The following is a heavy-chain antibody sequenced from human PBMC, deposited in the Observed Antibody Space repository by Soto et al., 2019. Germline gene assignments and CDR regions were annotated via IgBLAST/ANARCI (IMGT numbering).Heavy chain of an antibody. J-gene: IGHJ4*02. CDR2: ISGSGGST. V-gene: IGHV3-23*01. D-gene: IGHD3-10*01. Sequence: GGSLRLSCAASGFTFSSYAMSWVRQAPGKGLEWVSAISGSGGSTYYADSVKGRFTISRDNSKNTLYLQMNSLRAEDTAVYYCAISRGRTGSGTFDYWGQGTLVTVSS. CDR3: AISRGRTGSGTFDY. CDR1: GFTFSSYA.